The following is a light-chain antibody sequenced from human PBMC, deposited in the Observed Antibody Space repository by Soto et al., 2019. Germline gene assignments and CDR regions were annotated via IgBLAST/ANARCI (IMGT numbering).Light chain of an antibody. V-gene: IGKV3-20*01. CDR1: QSVDRNY. CDR3: QQYGGSPPAYT. Sequence: EVVLTQSPGPLPLSPGERATLSCRASQSVDRNYLSWFQHKRGQPPRVLVFATSSRAAGTPVRFSGSGSGTNFTLTVTIVEPEDFGVYYCQQYGGSPPAYTFGLGTKLEI. J-gene: IGKJ2*01. CDR2: ATS.